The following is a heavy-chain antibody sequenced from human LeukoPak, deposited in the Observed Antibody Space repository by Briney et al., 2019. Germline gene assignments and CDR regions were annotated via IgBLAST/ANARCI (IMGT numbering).Heavy chain of an antibody. CDR3: ASDYCGGDCYYAFDI. V-gene: IGHV7-4-1*02. J-gene: IGHJ3*02. CDR2: INTNTGNP. CDR1: GYTFASYA. Sequence: ASVTVSCKASGYTFASYAMNWVRQAPGQGLEWMGWINTNTGNPTYAQGFTGRFVFSLDTSVSTAYLQISSLKAEDTAVYYCASDYCGGDCYYAFDIWGQGTMVTVSS. D-gene: IGHD2-21*02.